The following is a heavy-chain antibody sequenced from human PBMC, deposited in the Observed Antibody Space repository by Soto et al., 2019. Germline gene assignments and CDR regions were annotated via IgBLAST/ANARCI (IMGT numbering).Heavy chain of an antibody. Sequence: QVQLQESGPGLVKPSETLSLICTVSGGSISPYYWSWIRQPPGKGLEWIGYIYYSGSTNYNPSLKSRVTISVNMSKNQFSLKLSSVTAADTAVYYCARGGWSNDYWGQGTLVTVSS. CDR3: ARGGWSNDY. V-gene: IGHV4-59*01. J-gene: IGHJ4*02. CDR2: IYYSGST. D-gene: IGHD6-19*01. CDR1: GGSISPYY.